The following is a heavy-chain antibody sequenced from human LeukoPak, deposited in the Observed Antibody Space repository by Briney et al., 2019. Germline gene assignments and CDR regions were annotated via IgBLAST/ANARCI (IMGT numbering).Heavy chain of an antibody. D-gene: IGHD6-13*01. CDR1: GFTFNNYN. J-gene: IGHJ3*02. V-gene: IGHV3-21*04. Sequence: PGGSLRLSCATSGFTFNNYNMNWVRQAPGRALEWVSSITSSGTYIFYADSVKGRFTISRDTSKHTLYLQMNSLRAEDTAVYYCAKDASSSWWWGAFDIWGQGTMVTVSS. CDR3: AKDASSSWWWGAFDI. CDR2: ITSSGTYI.